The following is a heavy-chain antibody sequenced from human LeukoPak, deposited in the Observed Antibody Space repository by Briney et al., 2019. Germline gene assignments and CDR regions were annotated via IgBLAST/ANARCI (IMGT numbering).Heavy chain of an antibody. D-gene: IGHD3-22*01. Sequence: PSETLSLTCAVYGGSFSGYYWSWIRQPPGKGLEWIGEINHSGSTNYNSSLKSRVTISVDTSKNQFSLKLSSVTAADTAVYYCARGRGYYYGGSFDYWGQGTLVTVSS. CDR1: GGSFSGYY. CDR2: INHSGST. V-gene: IGHV4-34*01. CDR3: ARGRGYYYGGSFDY. J-gene: IGHJ4*02.